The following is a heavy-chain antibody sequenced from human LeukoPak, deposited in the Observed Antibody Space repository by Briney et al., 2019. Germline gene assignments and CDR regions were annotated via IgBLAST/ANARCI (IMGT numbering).Heavy chain of an antibody. Sequence: KPSETLSLTCTVSGGSISSYYWSWIRQPPGKGLEWIGYIYYSGSTNYNPSLKSRVTISVDTSKNQFSLKLSSVTAADTAVYYCARVDTAMVMLFDYWGQGTLVTVSS. V-gene: IGHV4-59*08. CDR3: ARVDTAMVMLFDY. CDR1: GGSISSYY. J-gene: IGHJ4*02. CDR2: IYYSGST. D-gene: IGHD5-18*01.